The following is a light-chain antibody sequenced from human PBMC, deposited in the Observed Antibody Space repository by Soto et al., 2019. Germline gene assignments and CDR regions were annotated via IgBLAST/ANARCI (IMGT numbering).Light chain of an antibody. J-gene: IGKJ1*01. Sequence: DIPMTQSPSSLSASVGDRVTITCRASQSISTYLNWYQQKPGKAPNLLIHAASSLQGGVPSRFSGSGSGTDFTLTISSLQPEDSATYYCQQSYNTPRTCGQGTKVEI. CDR1: QSISTY. CDR3: QQSYNTPRT. CDR2: AAS. V-gene: IGKV1-39*01.